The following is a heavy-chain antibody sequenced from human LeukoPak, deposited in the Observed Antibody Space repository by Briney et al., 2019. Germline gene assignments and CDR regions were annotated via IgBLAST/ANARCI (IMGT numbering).Heavy chain of an antibody. D-gene: IGHD2-15*01. CDR3: VRHSRVVAFDY. CDR2: IYYTGNT. Sequence: SETLSLTCTVSGGSISTYYWSWIRQPPGKGLEWIGYIYYTGNTNYNPSLKSRVTISEDTSKNQVSLELSSVTAADTAVYYCVRHSRVVAFDYWGQGNLVTVSS. CDR1: GGSISTYY. V-gene: IGHV4-59*08. J-gene: IGHJ4*02.